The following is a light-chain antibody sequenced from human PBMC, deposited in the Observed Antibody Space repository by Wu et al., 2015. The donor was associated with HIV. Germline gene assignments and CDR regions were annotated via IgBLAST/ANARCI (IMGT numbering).Light chain of an antibody. CDR1: QSISNK. V-gene: IGKV1-5*03. CDR2: KAS. CDR3: QQYSTYPWT. J-gene: IGKJ1*01. Sequence: DIQMTQSPSALSASVGDRVTITCRASQSISNKLAWYQQKPGNAPKLLIYKASTLESGVPSRLSGSGSGTEFTLTISSLQPDDFATYYCQQYSTYPWTFGQGTKVEVK.